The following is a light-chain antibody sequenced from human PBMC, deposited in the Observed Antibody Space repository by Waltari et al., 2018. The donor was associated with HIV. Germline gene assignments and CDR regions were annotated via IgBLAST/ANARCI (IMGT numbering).Light chain of an antibody. CDR3: QAWDSSTVV. Sequence: SYELTQPPSVSVSPGQTASITCSGDKLGDKYACWYQQKPGQPPVRVIYRGSKLPSGVPERFSGSNSGNTATLTISGTQAMDEADYYCQAWDSSTVVFGGGTKLTVL. CDR1: KLGDKY. J-gene: IGLJ2*01. CDR2: RGS. V-gene: IGLV3-1*01.